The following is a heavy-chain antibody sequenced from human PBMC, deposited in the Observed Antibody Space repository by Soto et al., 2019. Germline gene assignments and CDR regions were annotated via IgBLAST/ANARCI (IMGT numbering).Heavy chain of an antibody. CDR2: IIPILGIA. CDR3: ARGLLRQWLVHYYYGMDV. J-gene: IGHJ6*02. V-gene: IGHV1-69*02. D-gene: IGHD6-19*01. CDR1: GGTFSSYT. Sequence: ASVKVSCKASGGTFSSYTISWVRQAPGQGLEWMGRIIPILGIANYAQKFQGRVTITADKSTSTAYMELSSLRSEDTAVYYCARGLLRQWLVHYYYGMDVWGQGTTVTVSS.